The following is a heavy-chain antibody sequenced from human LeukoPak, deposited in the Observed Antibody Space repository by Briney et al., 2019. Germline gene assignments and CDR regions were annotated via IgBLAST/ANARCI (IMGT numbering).Heavy chain of an antibody. Sequence: PGGSLRLSCAASGFTFSSYAMSWVRQAPGKGLEWVSAISGSGGSTYYADSVTGRFTISRDNSKNTLYVQMNSLRAEDTAVYYCAKTGGYYDTSDLYRPDVFDIWGQGTVVTVSS. D-gene: IGHD3-22*01. V-gene: IGHV3-23*01. CDR3: AKTGGYYDTSDLYRPDVFDI. CDR1: GFTFSSYA. CDR2: ISGSGGST. J-gene: IGHJ3*02.